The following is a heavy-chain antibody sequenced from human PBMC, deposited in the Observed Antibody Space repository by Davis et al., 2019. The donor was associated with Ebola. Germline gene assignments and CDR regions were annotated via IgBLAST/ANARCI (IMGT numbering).Heavy chain of an antibody. CDR1: GFTVSFYD. Sequence: GESLKISCVASGFTVSFYDMQWVRQAAGKSLEWLAAIGTAGETYYPESGKDRFTISRDNAKNSLYLQMDSLRAGDTALYYCARANPTSRFRIDYWGQGTLVTASS. CDR3: ARANPTSRFRIDY. J-gene: IGHJ4*02. D-gene: IGHD2/OR15-2a*01. V-gene: IGHV3-13*01. CDR2: IGTAGET.